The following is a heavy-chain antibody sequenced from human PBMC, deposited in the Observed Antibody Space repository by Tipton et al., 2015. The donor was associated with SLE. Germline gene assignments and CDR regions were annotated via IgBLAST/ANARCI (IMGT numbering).Heavy chain of an antibody. CDR1: GGSIGSGSSY. J-gene: IGHJ4*02. Sequence: TLSLTCTVSGGSIGSGSSYWDWIRQPPGKELEWIGSIYYSGDYYYNPSLKTRVTVSIDTHMNQFSLKLTSVTAADTAVYYCARDWGGEALDFWGQGTLVTVSS. V-gene: IGHV4-39*07. D-gene: IGHD2-21*01. CDR3: ARDWGGEALDF. CDR2: IYYSGDY.